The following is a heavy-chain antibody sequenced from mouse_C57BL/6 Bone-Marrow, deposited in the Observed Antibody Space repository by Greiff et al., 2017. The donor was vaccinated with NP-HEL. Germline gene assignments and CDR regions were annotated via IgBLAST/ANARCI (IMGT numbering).Heavy chain of an antibody. CDR1: GYTFTSYW. V-gene: IGHV1-69*01. CDR3: ARSGWWYIDV. D-gene: IGHD1-1*02. CDR2: IDPSDSYT. Sequence: QVQLQQPGAELVMPGASVKLSCKASGYTFTSYWMHWVKQRPGQGLEWIGEIDPSDSYTNYNQKFKGKSTLTVDKSSSTAYMQLISLTSEDSAVYYSARSGWWYIDVWGTGTTVTVSS. J-gene: IGHJ1*03.